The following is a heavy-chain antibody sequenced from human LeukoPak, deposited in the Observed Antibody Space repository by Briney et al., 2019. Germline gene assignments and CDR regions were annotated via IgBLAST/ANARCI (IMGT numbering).Heavy chain of an antibody. CDR1: GFTFDDYA. CDR2: ISRDGGRT. V-gene: IGHV3-43D*03. Sequence: PGGSLRLSSAASGFTFDDYAMHWVRQAPGKGLEWVSLISRDGGRTYYADSVKGRFTIARDNRKNSLYLQMNSLRAEDTALYYCAKDKFDGSGSYYFDYWGQGTLVTVSS. D-gene: IGHD3-10*01. J-gene: IGHJ4*02. CDR3: AKDKFDGSGSYYFDY.